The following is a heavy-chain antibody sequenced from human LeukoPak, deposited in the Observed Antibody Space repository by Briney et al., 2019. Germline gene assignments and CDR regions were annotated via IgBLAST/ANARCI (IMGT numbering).Heavy chain of an antibody. CDR2: INPSGGST. CDR3: ARYCSSTSCYEEIFDY. Sequence: ASVKVSCMASGYSFTNYYMHWVRQAPGQGLEWMGVINPSGGSTSYAQKFQGRVTMTRDTFTSTVYMELSSLRSEDTAVYYCARYCSSTSCYEEIFDYWGQGTLVTVSS. V-gene: IGHV1-46*01. J-gene: IGHJ4*02. CDR1: GYSFTNYY. D-gene: IGHD2-2*01.